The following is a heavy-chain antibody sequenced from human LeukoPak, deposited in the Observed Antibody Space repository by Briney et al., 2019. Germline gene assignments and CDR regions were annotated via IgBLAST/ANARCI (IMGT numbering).Heavy chain of an antibody. Sequence: SETLSLTCAVSGYSISIGYYWSWIRQPPGKGLECIGEINHSGSTNYNPSLKSRVTISVDTSKNQFSLKLSSVTAADTAVYYCARGKRGKGLKTYYYDSSGYWPIDYWGQGTLVTVSS. V-gene: IGHV4-34*01. J-gene: IGHJ4*02. CDR3: ARGKRGKGLKTYYYDSSGYWPIDY. CDR2: INHSGST. CDR1: GYSISIGYY. D-gene: IGHD3-22*01.